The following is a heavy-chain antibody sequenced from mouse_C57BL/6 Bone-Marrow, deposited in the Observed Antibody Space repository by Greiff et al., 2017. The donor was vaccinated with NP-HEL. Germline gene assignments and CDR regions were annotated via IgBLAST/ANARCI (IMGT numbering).Heavy chain of an antibody. V-gene: IGHV15-2*01. CDR1: DSEVFPIAY. CDR3: ARGSELGKVPFGY. Sequence: QVQLQQSGSELRSPGSSVKLSCKDFDSEVFPIAYMSWVRQKPGHGFEWIGGILPSIGRTIYGEKFEDKATLDADTLSNTAYLELNSLTSEDSAIYYCARGSELGKVPFGYWGQGTTLTVSS. CDR2: ILPSIGRT. D-gene: IGHD4-1*01. J-gene: IGHJ2*01.